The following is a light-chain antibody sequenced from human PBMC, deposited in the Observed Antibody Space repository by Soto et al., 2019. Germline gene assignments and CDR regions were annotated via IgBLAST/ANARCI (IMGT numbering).Light chain of an antibody. CDR1: QSISSY. CDR2: AAS. Sequence: DIQMTQSPSSLSASVGDGVTITCRASQSISSYLNWYQQKPGKAPKLLIYAASSLQSGVPSRFSRSGSGTDFTLTISSLQPEDFATYYVLQSYSTFWTFGQLSNVDI. V-gene: IGKV1-39*01. CDR3: LQSYSTFWT. J-gene: IGKJ1*01.